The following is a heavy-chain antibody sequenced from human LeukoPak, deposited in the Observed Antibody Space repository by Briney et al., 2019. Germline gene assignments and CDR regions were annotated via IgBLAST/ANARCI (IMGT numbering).Heavy chain of an antibody. J-gene: IGHJ4*02. V-gene: IGHV4-34*01. CDR3: ARGPTIVATSGIKYYFDY. CDR2: INHSGST. CDR1: GGSFSGYY. Sequence: PSETLSLTCAVYGGSFSGYYWSWIRQPPGKGLEWIGEINHSGSTNYNPSLKSRVTISVDTSKNQFSLKLSSVTAADTAVYYCARGPTIVATSGIKYYFDYWGQETLVTVSS. D-gene: IGHD5-12*01.